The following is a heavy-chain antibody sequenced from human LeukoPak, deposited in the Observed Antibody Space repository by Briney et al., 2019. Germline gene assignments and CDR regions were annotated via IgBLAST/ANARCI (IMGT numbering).Heavy chain of an antibody. D-gene: IGHD3-16*01. CDR3: ARDGGLDY. Sequence: ASVMVSCKASGYTFTDYYMHWVRQAPGQGLEWMGWINPNSGDTNCAQKFQGRVTMTRDTSISTAYMELSRLRSDDTAVYYCARDGGLDYWGQGTLVTVSS. CDR1: GYTFTDYY. J-gene: IGHJ4*02. V-gene: IGHV1-2*02. CDR2: INPNSGDT.